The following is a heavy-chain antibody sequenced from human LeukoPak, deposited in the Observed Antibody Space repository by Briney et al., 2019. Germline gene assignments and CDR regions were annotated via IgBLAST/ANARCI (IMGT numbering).Heavy chain of an antibody. V-gene: IGHV3-7*01. J-gene: IGHJ4*02. CDR3: ARAPLGFWSGYYTDY. D-gene: IGHD3-3*01. Sequence: GGSLRLSCAASGFTFSSYWMSWVRQAPGKGLEWVANIKQDGSEKYYVDSMKGRFTISRDNAKNSLYLQMNSLRAEDTAVYYCARAPLGFWSGYYTDYWGQGTLVTVSS. CDR1: GFTFSSYW. CDR2: IKQDGSEK.